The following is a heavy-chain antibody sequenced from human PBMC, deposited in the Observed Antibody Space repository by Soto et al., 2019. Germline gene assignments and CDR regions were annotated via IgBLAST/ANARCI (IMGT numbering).Heavy chain of an antibody. J-gene: IGHJ4*02. Sequence: GESLKISCAASGFTFSSYAMSWVRQAPGKGLEWVSYISSSSSTIYYADSVKGRFTISRDNAKNSLYLQMNSLRAEDTAVYYCARDTDGLHYWGQGTLVTVSS. V-gene: IGHV3-48*01. CDR2: ISSSSSTI. CDR1: GFTFSSYA. CDR3: ARDTDGLHY.